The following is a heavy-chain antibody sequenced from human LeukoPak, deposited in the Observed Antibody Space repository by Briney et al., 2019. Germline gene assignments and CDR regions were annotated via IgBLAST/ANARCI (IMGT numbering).Heavy chain of an antibody. Sequence: ASVKVSCKASGYTVTNYYMHWVRQAPGQGLEWMGIVNPSSISASYAQKFQGRVTMTRDTSTSTVSMELSSLRSDDTAVYYCASVYQHGMDVWGQGTLVTVSS. CDR3: ASVYQHGMDV. D-gene: IGHD2-2*01. J-gene: IGHJ4*02. CDR1: GYTVTNYY. CDR2: VNPSSISA. V-gene: IGHV1-46*01.